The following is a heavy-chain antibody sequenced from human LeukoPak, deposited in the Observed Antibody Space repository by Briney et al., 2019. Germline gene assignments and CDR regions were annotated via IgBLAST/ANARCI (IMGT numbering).Heavy chain of an antibody. V-gene: IGHV3-21*01. CDR1: GFTFSSYS. J-gene: IGHJ6*03. CDR2: ISSSSSYI. CDR3: ARSKVRGVYYYYYYMDV. Sequence: GGSLRLSCAASGFTFSSYSMNWVRQAPGKGLEWVSSISSSSSYIYSADSVKGRFTISRDNAKNSLYLQMNSLRAEDTAVYYCARSKVRGVYYYYYYMDVWGKGTTVTVSS. D-gene: IGHD3-10*01.